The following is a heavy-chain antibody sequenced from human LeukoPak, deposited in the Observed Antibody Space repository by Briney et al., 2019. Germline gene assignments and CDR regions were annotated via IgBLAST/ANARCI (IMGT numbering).Heavy chain of an antibody. CDR3: ARGPSVATSFDY. D-gene: IGHD5-12*01. CDR1: GGSISSSSYY. J-gene: IGHJ4*02. CDR2: IYYSGST. Sequence: SETLSLTCTVSGGSISSSSYYWGWIRQPPGKGLEWIGSIYYSGSTYYNPSLKSRVTISVDTSKNQFSLKRSSVTAADTAVYYCARGPSVATSFDYWGQGTLVTVSS. V-gene: IGHV4-39*07.